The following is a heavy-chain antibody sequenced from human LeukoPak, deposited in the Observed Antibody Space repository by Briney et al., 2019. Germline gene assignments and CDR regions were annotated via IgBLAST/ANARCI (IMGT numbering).Heavy chain of an antibody. CDR3: ARVLRGYTGYDLGLIQH. V-gene: IGHV4-59*01. CDR2: TYYSGST. Sequence: ASETLSLTCTVSGGYISSYYWSWIRQPPGKGLEWIGYTYYSGSTNYNPSLKSRVTISVDTSKNQISLKLSSVTAADTAVYYCARVLRGYTGYDLGLIQHWGQGTLVTVSS. J-gene: IGHJ1*01. D-gene: IGHD5-12*01. CDR1: GGYISSYY.